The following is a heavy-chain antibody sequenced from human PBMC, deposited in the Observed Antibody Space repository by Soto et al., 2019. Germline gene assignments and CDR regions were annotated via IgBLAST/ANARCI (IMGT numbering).Heavy chain of an antibody. J-gene: IGHJ4*02. D-gene: IGHD2-2*01. CDR1: GFTFSNYA. CDR3: ARGTSYFDY. CDR2: ISSNGGST. V-gene: IGHV3-64*01. Sequence: PGGSLRLSCAASGFTFSNYAMRWARQAPGKGLEYVSTISSNGGSTYYANSVKGRFTISRDNSKNTLYLQMGSLRAEDMAVYYCARGTSYFDYWGQGTLVTVSS.